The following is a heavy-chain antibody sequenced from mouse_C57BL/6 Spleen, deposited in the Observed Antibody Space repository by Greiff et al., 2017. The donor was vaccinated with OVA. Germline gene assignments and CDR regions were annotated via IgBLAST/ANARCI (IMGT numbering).Heavy chain of an antibody. J-gene: IGHJ4*01. CDR3: ALIYYGNLYYAMDY. CDR1: GFSLTSYG. V-gene: IGHV2-2*01. D-gene: IGHD2-1*01. Sequence: VQLQQSGPGLVQPSQSLSISCTASGFSLTSYGVHWVRQSPGKGLEWLGVIWSGGSTDYNAAFISRRSTSKDNSKRQVFFKMTSLQADDTAIYYCALIYYGNLYYAMDYWGQGTSVTVSS. CDR2: IWSGGST.